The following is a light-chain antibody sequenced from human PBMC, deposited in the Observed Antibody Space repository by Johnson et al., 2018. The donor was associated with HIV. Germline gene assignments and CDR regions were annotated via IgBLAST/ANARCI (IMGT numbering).Light chain of an antibody. J-gene: IGLJ1*01. CDR2: KNN. Sequence: VLTQPPSVSAAPGQKVTISCSGSSSTLGNNYVSWYQVLPGTAPKLLIYKNNNRPSGIPDRFSGSKSGTSATLAITGLQTGDEADYYCGTWDTSLTTGGVFGTGTKVTVL. CDR3: GTWDTSLTTGGV. CDR1: SSTLGNNY. V-gene: IGLV1-51*02.